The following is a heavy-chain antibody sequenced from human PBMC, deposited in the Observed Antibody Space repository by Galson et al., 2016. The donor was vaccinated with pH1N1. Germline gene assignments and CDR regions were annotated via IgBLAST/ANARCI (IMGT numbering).Heavy chain of an antibody. Sequence: SLRLSCATSGFTFNNYAMSWVRQAPGRGLECVSGIGGRSGTTYYAASVRGRFTISKDFSKNILSLQLNSLRVEDTATYYCAKFRGAGDRNSYHFDSWGQGVLVTVSS. CDR2: IGGRSGTT. J-gene: IGHJ4*02. CDR1: GFTFNNYA. CDR3: AKFRGAGDRNSYHFDS. D-gene: IGHD2-21*02. V-gene: IGHV3-23*01.